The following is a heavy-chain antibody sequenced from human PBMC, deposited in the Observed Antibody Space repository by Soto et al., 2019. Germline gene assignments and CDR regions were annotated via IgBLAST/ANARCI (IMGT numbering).Heavy chain of an antibody. J-gene: IGHJ4*02. V-gene: IGHV1-18*01. CDR1: GYTFTNYG. D-gene: IGHD2-21*02. Sequence: QVQLVQSGAEVKKPGASVKVSCEASGYTFTNYGVVWVRQAPGQGLEWMGWISAYNGNTNYAQNLQGIVTMTTDTSTSTAYMELRSLRSDDTAVYFCARTEPVVVTAHFHYWGQGTLVTVSS. CDR3: ARTEPVVVTAHFHY. CDR2: ISAYNGNT.